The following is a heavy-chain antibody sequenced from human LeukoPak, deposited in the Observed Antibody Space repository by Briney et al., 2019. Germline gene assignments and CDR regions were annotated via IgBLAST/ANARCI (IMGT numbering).Heavy chain of an antibody. V-gene: IGHV3-23*01. D-gene: IGHD6-13*01. CDR3: AKLVEQQLVRVTAIDY. CDR1: GFTFSSYA. Sequence: GGSLRLSCAASGFTFSSYAMSWVRQAPGKGLEWVSAISGSGGSTYYADSVKGRFTISRDNSKNTLYLQMNSLRAEDTAVYYCAKLVEQQLVRVTAIDYWGQGTLVTVSS. J-gene: IGHJ4*02. CDR2: ISGSGGST.